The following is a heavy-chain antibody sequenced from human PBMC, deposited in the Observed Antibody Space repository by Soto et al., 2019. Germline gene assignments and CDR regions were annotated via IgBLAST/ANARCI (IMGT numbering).Heavy chain of an antibody. J-gene: IGHJ6*02. Sequence: ASVKVSCKASGYTFTSYDINWVRQATGQGLEWMGWMNPNSGNTGYAQKFQGRVTMTRNTSISTAYMELSSLRSEDTAVYYCAREGYCSSTSCYTNGNYYYGMDVWGQGTTVTVSS. CDR3: AREGYCSSTSCYTNGNYYYGMDV. V-gene: IGHV1-8*01. CDR2: MNPNSGNT. D-gene: IGHD2-2*02. CDR1: GYTFTSYD.